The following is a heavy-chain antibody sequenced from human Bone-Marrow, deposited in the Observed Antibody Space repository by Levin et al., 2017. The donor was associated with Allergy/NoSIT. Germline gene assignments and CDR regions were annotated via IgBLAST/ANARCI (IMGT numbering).Heavy chain of an antibody. CDR3: ARSWYKFDY. CDR1: GDSVSSDSAS. D-gene: IGHD6-13*01. J-gene: IGHJ4*02. V-gene: IGHV6-1*01. CDR2: TYYRSKWYN. Sequence: SQTLSLTCAISGDSVSSDSASWHWIRQSPSRGLEWLGRTYYRSKWYNDYAISVKSRITINPDTSKNQFSLQLNSVTPEDTAVYYCARSWYKFDYWGQGTLVTVSS.